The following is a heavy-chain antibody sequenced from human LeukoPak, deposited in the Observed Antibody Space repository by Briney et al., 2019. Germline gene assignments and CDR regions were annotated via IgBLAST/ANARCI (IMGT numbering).Heavy chain of an antibody. CDR3: ARDPVAPGVGARAYAFDI. CDR2: ISAYNGNT. Sequence: GASVKVSCKASGYTFTSYGISWVRQAPGQGLEWMGWISAYNGNTNYAQKLQGRVTMTTDTSTSTAYMELRSLRSDDTAVYYCARDPVAPGVGARAYAFDIWGQGTMVTVSS. J-gene: IGHJ3*02. CDR1: GYTFTSYG. V-gene: IGHV1-18*01. D-gene: IGHD1-26*01.